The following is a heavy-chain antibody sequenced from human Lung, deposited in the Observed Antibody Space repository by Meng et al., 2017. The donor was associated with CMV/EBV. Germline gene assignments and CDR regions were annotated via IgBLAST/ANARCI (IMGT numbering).Heavy chain of an antibody. CDR2: IRHDGSNK. V-gene: IGHV3-30*02. J-gene: IGHJ4*02. CDR3: AKDQLLFGGPNAYFDD. D-gene: IGHD3-16*01. CDR1: GFPFDTYG. Sequence: GGSLRLXCAASGFPFDTYGMHWVRQAPGKRLEWVAFIRHDGSNKFYGDSVWGRFTISRDNSKNTNYVQMNSLRVEETAMYYCAKDQLLFGGPNAYFDDWGQGTLVTVSS.